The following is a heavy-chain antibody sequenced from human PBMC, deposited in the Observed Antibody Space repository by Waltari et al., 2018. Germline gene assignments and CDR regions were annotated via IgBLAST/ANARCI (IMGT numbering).Heavy chain of an antibody. CDR2: ISYDGRNK. CDR3: ARDLTTDPPDY. CDR1: GFTFSSYA. J-gene: IGHJ4*02. V-gene: IGHV3-30-3*01. D-gene: IGHD4-17*01. Sequence: QVQLVESGGGVVQPGRSLRLSCAASGFTFSSYAMHWVRQAPGKGLEWVAVISYDGRNKYYADSVKGRFTISRDNSKNTLYLQMNSLRAEDTAVYYCARDLTTDPPDYWGQGTLVTVSS.